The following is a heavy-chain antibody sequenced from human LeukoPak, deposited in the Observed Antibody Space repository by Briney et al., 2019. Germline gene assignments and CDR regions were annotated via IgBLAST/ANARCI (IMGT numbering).Heavy chain of an antibody. CDR2: ISSSGSTI. CDR3: ARDPYSGNYGNYYYYYMDV. Sequence: GGSLRLSCAASGFTFSSYEMNRVRQAPGKGLEWVSYISSSGSTIYYADSVKGRFTISRDNAKDSLYLQMNSLGPEDTAVYYCARDPYSGNYGNYYYYYMDVWGKGTTVTISS. J-gene: IGHJ6*03. D-gene: IGHD1-26*01. V-gene: IGHV3-48*03. CDR1: GFTFSSYE.